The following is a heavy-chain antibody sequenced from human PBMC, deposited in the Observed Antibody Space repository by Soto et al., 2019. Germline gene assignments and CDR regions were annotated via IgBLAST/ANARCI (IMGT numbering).Heavy chain of an antibody. J-gene: IGHJ3*02. CDR3: ARGKVVLLQAATGIQLWTDTFEI. D-gene: IGHD2-2*01. CDR2: ISAYNGHT. CDR1: GFTFTNFG. V-gene: IGHV1-18*01. Sequence: ASVKVSCKASGFTFTNFGITWVRQAPGQGLEWMGWISAYNGHTNYAQNLRGRVTMTTDTSTSTAYMELMSLRSDDTAVYYCARGKVVLLQAATGIQLWTDTFEICGQGTRGAV.